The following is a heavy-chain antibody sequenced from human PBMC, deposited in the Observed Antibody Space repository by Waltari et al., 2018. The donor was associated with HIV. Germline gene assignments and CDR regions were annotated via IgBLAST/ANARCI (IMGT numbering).Heavy chain of an antibody. Sequence: EVQLVESGGGLVQPGGSLRLSCAASGFSLSFSYYWMHWVRQAPGQGLVWVSHINSDGSSTTYADFVKGRFTISRDNAKNTVYLQINSLRAEDTAVYFCARGGSGHYDYWGQGTLVTVSS. CDR1: GFSLSFSYYW. V-gene: IGHV3-74*03. CDR3: ARGGSGHYDY. J-gene: IGHJ4*02. CDR2: INSDGSST. D-gene: IGHD3-10*01.